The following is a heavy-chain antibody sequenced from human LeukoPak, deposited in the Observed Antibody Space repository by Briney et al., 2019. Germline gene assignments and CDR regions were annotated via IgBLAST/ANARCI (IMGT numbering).Heavy chain of an antibody. CDR2: INNNGGST. V-gene: IGHV3-64*01. J-gene: IGHJ4*02. CDR1: GFTFSSYA. D-gene: IGHD3-10*01. Sequence: GGSLRLSCAASGFTFSSYAIHWVRQAPGKGLEYVSKINNNGGSTYYANSVKGRFTVSRDNSKNTLYLQMGSLRAEDMAVYYCATDVYGSGSYPYFDYWGQGTLVTVSS. CDR3: ATDVYGSGSYPYFDY.